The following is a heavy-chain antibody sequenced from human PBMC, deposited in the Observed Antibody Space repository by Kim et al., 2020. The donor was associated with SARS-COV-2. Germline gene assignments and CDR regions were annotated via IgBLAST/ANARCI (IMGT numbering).Heavy chain of an antibody. V-gene: IGHV3-15*01. J-gene: IGHJ4*02. Sequence: GGSLRLSCAASGFTFSNAWLSWVRQAPGKGLEWVGRIKGKIDGGTTDYGTSVRGRFTISRDDSKTTLHLQMNSLKTEDTGVYYCTPGKNTNTGYWGQGTLVTVSS. CDR1: GFTFSNAW. CDR2: IKGKIDGGTT. D-gene: IGHD1-1*01. CDR3: TPGKNTNTGY.